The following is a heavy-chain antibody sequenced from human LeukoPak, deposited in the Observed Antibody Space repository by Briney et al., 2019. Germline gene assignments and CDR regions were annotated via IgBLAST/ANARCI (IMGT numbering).Heavy chain of an antibody. CDR3: AKNYDILTGYSPFDY. Sequence: GGSLRLSCAASGFTISSYGMHWVRQAPGKGLEWEAFIRYDGSNKYYADSVKGRFTISRDNSKNTLYLQMNSLRAEDTAVYYCAKNYDILTGYSPFDYWGQGTLVTVSS. CDR2: IRYDGSNK. V-gene: IGHV3-30*02. D-gene: IGHD3-9*01. CDR1: GFTISSYG. J-gene: IGHJ4*02.